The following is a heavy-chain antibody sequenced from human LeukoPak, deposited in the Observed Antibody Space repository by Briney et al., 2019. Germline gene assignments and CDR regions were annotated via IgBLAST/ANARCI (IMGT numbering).Heavy chain of an antibody. D-gene: IGHD5-18*01. CDR3: ARGQRRHTDMAPSFDF. J-gene: IGHJ4*02. V-gene: IGHV3-30*03. Sequence: PGGSLRLSCATSGFTFSAYSMSWVRQAPGKGLEWVAVISYDGSNKYYADSMKGRFTISRDNSKNTLYLQMNSLRAEDTAVYYCARGQRRHTDMAPSFDFWGQGTLVTVSS. CDR1: GFTFSAYS. CDR2: ISYDGSNK.